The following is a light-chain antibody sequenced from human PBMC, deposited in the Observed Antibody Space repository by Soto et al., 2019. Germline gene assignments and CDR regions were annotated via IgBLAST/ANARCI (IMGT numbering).Light chain of an antibody. CDR1: QSVSSW. V-gene: IGKV1-5*03. J-gene: IGKJ1*01. CDR3: LHYQSYSGT. CDR2: KAS. Sequence: EIQMTQSPHTLSASVGDRVTITSRPSQSVSSWVAWYQQKPGRAPKLLIYKASTLVSGVPSRFSGSGSETEFTLAINSLQPDDFATYYCLHYQSYSGTFGQGTKVDI.